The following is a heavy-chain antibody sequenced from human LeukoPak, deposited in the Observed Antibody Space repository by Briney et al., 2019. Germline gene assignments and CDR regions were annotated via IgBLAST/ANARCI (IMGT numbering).Heavy chain of an antibody. V-gene: IGHV3-23*01. CDR3: AIGEYYDILTGYFH. CDR2: ISGSGGST. CDR1: GFTFSSYA. D-gene: IGHD3-9*01. Sequence: GGSLRLSCAASGFTFSSYAMSWVRQAPGKGLEWVSAISGSGGSTYYADSVKGRFTISRDNSENTLYLQMNSLRAEDTAVYYCAIGEYYDILTGYFHWGQGTLVTVSS. J-gene: IGHJ4*02.